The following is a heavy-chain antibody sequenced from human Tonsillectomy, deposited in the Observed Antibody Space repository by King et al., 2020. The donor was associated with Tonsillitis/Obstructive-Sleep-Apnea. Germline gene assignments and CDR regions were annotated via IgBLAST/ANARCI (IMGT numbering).Heavy chain of an antibody. CDR3: ARTIKYSSSTWFAP. CDR2: IDLSDSYT. D-gene: IGHD6-6*01. Sequence: QLVQSGAEVKKPGESLRISCKGSGNSSPNSWISWVRQTPAKGLEWMGRIDLSDSYTYYNTSFQGHVTISADRSISTAYLQWSSLKASDTAMYYCARTIKYSSSTWFAPWGQGTLVTVSS. J-gene: IGHJ5*02. CDR1: GNSSPNSW. V-gene: IGHV5-10-1*01.